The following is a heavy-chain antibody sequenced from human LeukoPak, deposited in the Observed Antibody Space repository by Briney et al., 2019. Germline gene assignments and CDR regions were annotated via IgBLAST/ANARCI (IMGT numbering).Heavy chain of an antibody. CDR2: VYHSGRT. CDR1: GYSISSGYY. Sequence: PSETLSLTCTVSGYSISSGYYWGWIRQPPGKGLEWIGSVYHSGRTYYNPSLQSRVTVSVDTSKNQFSLKLSSVTAADTAVYYCARGSQVTDSSGYTDGGWFDPWGQGTLVTVSS. J-gene: IGHJ5*02. CDR3: ARGSQVTDSSGYTDGGWFDP. D-gene: IGHD3-22*01. V-gene: IGHV4-38-2*02.